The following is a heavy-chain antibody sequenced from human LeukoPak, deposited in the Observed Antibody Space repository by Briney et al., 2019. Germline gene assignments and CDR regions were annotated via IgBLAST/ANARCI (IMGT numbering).Heavy chain of an antibody. D-gene: IGHD1-1*01. CDR1: GGSISGYY. Sequence: SETLSLTCTVSGGSISGYYWSWLRQPPGKGLEWIGYIYYSGSTNYNPSLKSRVTISVDTSKNQFSLKLSSVTAADTAVYYCARGAGWGPYYYMDVWGKGTTVTISS. J-gene: IGHJ6*03. V-gene: IGHV4-59*12. CDR2: IYYSGST. CDR3: ARGAGWGPYYYMDV.